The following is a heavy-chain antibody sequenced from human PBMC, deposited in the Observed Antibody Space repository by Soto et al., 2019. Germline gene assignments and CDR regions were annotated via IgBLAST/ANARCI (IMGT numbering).Heavy chain of an antibody. J-gene: IGHJ4*02. Sequence: LRLSCEASGFTFSRYWMSWIRQAPGKGLEWVANVKQDGSQSYLVDSVKGRFTMSRDNAKNSLFLQMNSLRAEDTAVYYCVRDGSSDWHFDSWGQGTLVTVSS. CDR3: VRDGSSDWHFDS. CDR1: GFTFSRYW. CDR2: VKQDGSQS. V-gene: IGHV3-7*01. D-gene: IGHD6-19*01.